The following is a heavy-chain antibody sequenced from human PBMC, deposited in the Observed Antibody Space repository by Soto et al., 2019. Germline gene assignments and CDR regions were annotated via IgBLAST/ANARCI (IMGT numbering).Heavy chain of an antibody. V-gene: IGHV1-18*01. J-gene: IGHJ6*02. D-gene: IGHD3-3*01. Sequence: ASVKVSCKASGYTFTSYGISWVRQAPGQRLEWLGWISAYNGNTNYAQKLQGRVTMTTDTSTSTAYMELRSLRSDDTAVYYCARVFDFWSGYFTYYYYGMDVWGQGTTVTVSS. CDR1: GYTFTSYG. CDR3: ARVFDFWSGYFTYYYYGMDV. CDR2: ISAYNGNT.